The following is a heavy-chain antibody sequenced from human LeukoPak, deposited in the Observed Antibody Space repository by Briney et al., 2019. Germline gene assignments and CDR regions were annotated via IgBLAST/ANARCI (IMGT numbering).Heavy chain of an antibody. CDR3: ARHLGWSYGVDY. CDR2: IYYSGST. D-gene: IGHD6-19*01. J-gene: IGHJ4*02. V-gene: IGHV4-59*08. Sequence: PSETLSLTCTVSGGSISSYYWSWIRQPPGKGLEWIGYIYYSGSTNCNPSLKSRVTISVDTSKNQFSLKLSSVTAADTAVYYCARHLGWSYGVDYWGQGTLVTVSS. CDR1: GGSISSYY.